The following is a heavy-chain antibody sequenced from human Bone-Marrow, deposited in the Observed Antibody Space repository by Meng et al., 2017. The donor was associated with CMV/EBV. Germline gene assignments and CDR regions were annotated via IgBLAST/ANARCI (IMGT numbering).Heavy chain of an antibody. V-gene: IGHV1-2*06. CDR1: GYMFTDYY. CDR2: INPNSGGT. J-gene: IGHJ5*02. D-gene: IGHD1-26*01. CDR3: ARAPPRFRGWFDP. Sequence: ASVKVSCKASGYMFTDYYMHWVRQAPGQGLEWMGRINPNSGGTKFSQNFQGRVTMTRDTSISTAYMELSRLRSDDTAVYYCARAPPRFRGWFDPWGQGTLVTVSS.